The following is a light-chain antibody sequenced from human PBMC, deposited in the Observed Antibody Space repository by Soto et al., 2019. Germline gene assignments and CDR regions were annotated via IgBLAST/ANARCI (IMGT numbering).Light chain of an antibody. CDR1: SSDVGAYDF. CDR2: DVT. V-gene: IGLV2-11*01. J-gene: IGLJ3*02. Sequence: QAVLTQPRSVSGSPRQSVTISCTGTSSDVGAYDFVSWYQQHPGKAPQLMIYDVTKRPSGVADRFSGSKSGNTASLTISGLQAEDEADYYCCSYAGSSSAMFGGGTQLTVL. CDR3: CSYAGSSSAM.